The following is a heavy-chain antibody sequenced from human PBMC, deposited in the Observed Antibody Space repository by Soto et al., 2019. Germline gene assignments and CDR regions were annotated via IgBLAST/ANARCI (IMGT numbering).Heavy chain of an antibody. J-gene: IGHJ4*02. Sequence: ASVKVSCKASGYNFNDYFMHWVRQAPGQGLEWMGWVRPKSGEVKYEQKFQGRVTMTSDMSISTAYMELTRLTSDDTAVYFCAAETGADTFDYWGQGTMVTVYS. V-gene: IGHV1-2*02. CDR1: GYNFNDYF. CDR2: VRPKSGEV. D-gene: IGHD3-9*01. CDR3: AAETGADTFDY.